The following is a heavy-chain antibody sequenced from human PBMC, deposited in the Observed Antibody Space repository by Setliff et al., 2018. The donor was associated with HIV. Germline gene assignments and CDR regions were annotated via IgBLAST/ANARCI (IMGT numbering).Heavy chain of an antibody. CDR2: IYYSGST. J-gene: IGHJ4*02. CDR3: ARGHTWNYYGGDYFDY. V-gene: IGHV4-59*11. D-gene: IGHD1-7*01. Sequence: KASETLSLTCTVSGGSISSHYWSWIRQPPGKGLEWIGSIYYSGSTNYNPSLESRVSISVDTSKNQFSLRLSSVTAADTAVYYCARGHTWNYYGGDYFDYWGQGSLVTV. CDR1: GGSISSHY.